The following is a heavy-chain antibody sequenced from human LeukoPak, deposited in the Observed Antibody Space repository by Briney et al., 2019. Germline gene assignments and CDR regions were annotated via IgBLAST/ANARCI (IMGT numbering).Heavy chain of an antibody. J-gene: IGHJ4*02. CDR3: ARYTAAGFDY. CDR2: ISSSSSYI. Sequence: GGSLRLSCAASAFNFSSYSRNWVRQAPGKGLEWVSSISSSSSYIYYDDSVMGRFTISRDNAKNSLYLQMNSLRAEDTAVYYCARYTAAGFDYWGQGTLVTVSS. V-gene: IGHV3-21*01. CDR1: AFNFSSYS. D-gene: IGHD5-18*01.